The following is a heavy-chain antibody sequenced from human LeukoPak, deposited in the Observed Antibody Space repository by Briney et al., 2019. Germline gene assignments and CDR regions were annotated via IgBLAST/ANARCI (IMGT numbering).Heavy chain of an antibody. CDR3: ARRLSLRFDAFAV. V-gene: IGHV3-53*01. D-gene: IGHD3-3*01. Sequence: PGGSLRLSCAASGFSVSVNYMSWVRQAPRKGVEWVSSMSDIGPNTYYADSVKGRFTISRDTSKNTLLSQMNSLRADDTALYFCARRLSLRFDAFAVWGPGTVVTVPS. CDR1: GFSVSVNY. J-gene: IGHJ3*01. CDR2: MSDIGPNT.